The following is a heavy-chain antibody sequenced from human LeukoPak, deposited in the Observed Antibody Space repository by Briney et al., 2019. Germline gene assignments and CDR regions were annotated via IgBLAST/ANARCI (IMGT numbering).Heavy chain of an antibody. J-gene: IGHJ4*02. D-gene: IGHD1-14*01. Sequence: GRSLRLSCAASGFNLYDYAMHWVRQAPGKGLDWVAGISNDGVNKYYADSVKGRFTVTRDNSKNTLYLQMNSLRAEDTALYYCARVHNTDPPFDHWGQGTLVTVSS. CDR1: GFNLYDYA. CDR3: ARVHNTDPPFDH. V-gene: IGHV3-30*04. CDR2: ISNDGVNK.